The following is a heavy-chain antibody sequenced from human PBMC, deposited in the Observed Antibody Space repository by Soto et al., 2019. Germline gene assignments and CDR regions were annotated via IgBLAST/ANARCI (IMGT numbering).Heavy chain of an antibody. CDR3: ARQLGYYDFWSGYYPGWFDP. D-gene: IGHD3-3*01. Sequence: GASVKVSCKASGYTFTSYYMHWVRQAPGQGLEWMGIINPSGGSTSYAQKFQGRVTMTRDTSTSTVYMELSSLRSEDTAVYYCARQLGYYDFWSGYYPGWFDPWGQGTLVTSPQ. V-gene: IGHV1-46*01. J-gene: IGHJ5*02. CDR1: GYTFTSYY. CDR2: INPSGGST.